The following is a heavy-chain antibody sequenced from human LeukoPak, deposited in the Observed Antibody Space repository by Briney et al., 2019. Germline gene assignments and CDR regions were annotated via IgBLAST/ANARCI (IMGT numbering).Heavy chain of an antibody. D-gene: IGHD4-17*01. V-gene: IGHV4-31*03. Sequence: SETLSLTCTVSGGSISSGGYYWSWIRQHPGKGLEWIGYIYYSGSTYYNPSLKSRVTISVDTSKNQFSLKLSSVTAADTAVYYCARGRGGYGDYPFDYWGQGTLVTVSS. CDR1: GGSISSGGYY. CDR2: IYYSGST. CDR3: ARGRGGYGDYPFDY. J-gene: IGHJ4*02.